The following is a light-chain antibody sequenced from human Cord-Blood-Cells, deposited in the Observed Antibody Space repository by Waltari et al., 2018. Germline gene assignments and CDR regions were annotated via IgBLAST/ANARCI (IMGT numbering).Light chain of an antibody. CDR3: QQSYSTPPWT. Sequence: DIQMTQSPSSLSASVGDRVTITCRASQSIRSYLNWYQQKPGKAPKLLLYAASSLPSGVSSRFSGSGSWTDFTLTISSLQPEDFATYYCQQSYSTPPWTFGQGTKVEIK. CDR1: QSIRSY. CDR2: AAS. J-gene: IGKJ1*01. V-gene: IGKV1-39*01.